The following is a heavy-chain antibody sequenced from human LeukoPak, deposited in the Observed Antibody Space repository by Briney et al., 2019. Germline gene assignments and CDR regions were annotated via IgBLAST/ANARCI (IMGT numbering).Heavy chain of an antibody. V-gene: IGHV4-59*12. D-gene: IGHD6-13*01. J-gene: IGHJ4*02. CDR3: ARGRLIIAAAGTGGPYFDY. Sequence: SETLSLTCTVSGGSISSYYYSWIRQTPGKGLEWIGYIYYTGSTNYNPSLKSRAAISVNTSKNQFSLKLSSVTAADTAVYYCARGRLIIAAAGTGGPYFDYWGQGTLVTVSS. CDR1: GGSISSYY. CDR2: IYYTGST.